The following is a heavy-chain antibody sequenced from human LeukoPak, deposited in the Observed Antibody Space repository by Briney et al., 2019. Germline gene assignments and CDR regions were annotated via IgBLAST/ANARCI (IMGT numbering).Heavy chain of an antibody. V-gene: IGHV3-33*03. Sequence: GGSLRLSCAASGFTFNRFCMRWVRQAPGKGLEWVAYISYDGCEIYYVDFVKGRFTISRDNSKNTLYLQMNRLRAQATAVSPCASVAPDWGGPHHGMDVWGQGTTVTVSS. J-gene: IGHJ6*02. CDR3: ASVAPDWGGPHHGMDV. CDR2: ISYDGCEI. D-gene: IGHD7-27*01. CDR1: GFTFNRFC.